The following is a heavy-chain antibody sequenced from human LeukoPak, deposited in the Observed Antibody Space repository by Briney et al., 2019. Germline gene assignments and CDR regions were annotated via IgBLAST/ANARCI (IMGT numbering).Heavy chain of an antibody. V-gene: IGHV3-23*01. Sequence: PGGSLRLSCAASGFTFSSYAMSWVRQAPGKGLEWVSAISGSGGSTYYADSVKGRFTISRDNSKNTLYLQTNSLRAEDTAVYYCAKGQGLAARAHIDYWGQGTLVTVSS. J-gene: IGHJ4*02. CDR2: ISGSGGST. D-gene: IGHD6-6*01. CDR1: GFTFSSYA. CDR3: AKGQGLAARAHIDY.